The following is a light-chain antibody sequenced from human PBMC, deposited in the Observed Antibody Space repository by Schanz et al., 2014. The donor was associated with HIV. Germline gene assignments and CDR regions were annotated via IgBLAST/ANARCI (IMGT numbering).Light chain of an antibody. CDR2: DDN. J-gene: IGLJ3*02. V-gene: IGLV6-57*04. Sequence: NLMLTQPHSVSASPGKTVAISCTRSSGSIGSNYVHWYQQRPGTAPTTVIYDDNHRPSGVPDRFSGSLDYSSNSASLVISGLRTEDEADYYCQSYDGSNAGVFGGGTKLTVL. CDR3: QSYDGSNAGV. CDR1: SGSIGSNY.